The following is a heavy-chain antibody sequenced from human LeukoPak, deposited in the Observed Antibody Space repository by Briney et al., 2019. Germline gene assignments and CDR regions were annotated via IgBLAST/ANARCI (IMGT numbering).Heavy chain of an antibody. CDR2: IFYTGNT. D-gene: IGHD1-26*01. CDR3: ARSFSEKFYFES. CDR1: GGSISRTDYY. J-gene: IGHJ4*02. V-gene: IGHV4-39*07. Sequence: SSETLSLTCTVSGGSISRTDYYWGWIRQPPGKGLEWIGSIFYTGNTYYNPSLKSRVAISIDTSKNRFSLIVNSVTAADTAMYFCARSFSEKFYFESWGQGTLVTVSS.